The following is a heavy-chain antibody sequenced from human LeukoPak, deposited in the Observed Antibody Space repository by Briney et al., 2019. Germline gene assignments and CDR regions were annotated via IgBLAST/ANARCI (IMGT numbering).Heavy chain of an antibody. J-gene: IGHJ4*02. CDR1: GYTFTGYY. CDR2: INPNSGGT. D-gene: IGHD3-10*01. Sequence: ASVKASCKASGYTFTGYYMQWVRQAPGQGLEWMGWINPNSGGTNYAQKFQGRVTMTRDTSISTAYMELSRLRSDDTAVYYCARDGSPTLLWFGEGPFDYWGQGTLVTVSS. V-gene: IGHV1-2*02. CDR3: ARDGSPTLLWFGEGPFDY.